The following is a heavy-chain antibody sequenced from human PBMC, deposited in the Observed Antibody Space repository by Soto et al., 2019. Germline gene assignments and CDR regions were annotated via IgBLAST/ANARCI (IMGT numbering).Heavy chain of an antibody. CDR2: FDPEDGET. V-gene: IGHV1-24*01. J-gene: IGHJ6*02. Sequence: GASVKVSSKVSGYTLTELSMHWVRQAPGKGLEWMGGFDPEDGETIYAQKFQGRVTMTEDTSTDTAYMELSSLRSEDTAVYYCATRGYNGSGPRDYYYGMDVWGQGTTVTVSS. CDR3: ATRGYNGSGPRDYYYGMDV. CDR1: GYTLTELS. D-gene: IGHD3-10*01.